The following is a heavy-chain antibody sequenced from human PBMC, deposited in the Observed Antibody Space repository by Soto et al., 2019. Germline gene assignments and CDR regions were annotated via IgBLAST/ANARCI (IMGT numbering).Heavy chain of an antibody. Sequence: PSETLSLTCTVSGGSISSSSYYWGWIRQPPGKGLEWIGSIYYSGSTYYNPSLKSRVTISVDTSKNQFSLKLSSVTAADTAVYYCASRSSGPYYYGTDVWGPGTTVTVSS. CDR2: IYYSGST. V-gene: IGHV4-39*01. J-gene: IGHJ6*02. CDR1: GGSISSSSYY. D-gene: IGHD6-19*01. CDR3: ASRSSGPYYYGTDV.